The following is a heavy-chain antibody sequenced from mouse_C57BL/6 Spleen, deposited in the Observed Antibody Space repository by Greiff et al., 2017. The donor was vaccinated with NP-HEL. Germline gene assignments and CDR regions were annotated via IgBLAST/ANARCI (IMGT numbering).Heavy chain of an antibody. Sequence: EVKLVESGGGLVKPGGSLKLSCAASGFTFSDYGMHWVRQAPEKGLEWVAYLSSGSSTIYYADTVKGRFTISRDNAKNTLFLQMTSLRSEDTAMYYCARLYGTHWYFDVWGTGTTVTVSS. V-gene: IGHV5-17*01. CDR2: LSSGSSTI. CDR1: GFTFSDYG. CDR3: ARLYGTHWYFDV. D-gene: IGHD1-1*01. J-gene: IGHJ1*03.